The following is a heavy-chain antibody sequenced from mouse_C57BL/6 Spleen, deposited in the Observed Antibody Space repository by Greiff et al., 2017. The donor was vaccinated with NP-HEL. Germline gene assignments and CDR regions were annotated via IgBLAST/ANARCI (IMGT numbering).Heavy chain of an antibody. D-gene: IGHD1-1*01. V-gene: IGHV1-53*01. CDR3: ARDLLRSYAMDY. CDR2: INPSNGGT. CDR1: GYTFTSYW. Sequence: VQLQQPGTELVKPGASVKLSCKASGYTFTSYWMHWVKQRTGQGLEWIGNINPSNGGTNYNEKFKSKATLTVDKSSSTAYMQVSSLTSEDSAVYYCARDLLRSYAMDYWGQGTSVTVSS. J-gene: IGHJ4*01.